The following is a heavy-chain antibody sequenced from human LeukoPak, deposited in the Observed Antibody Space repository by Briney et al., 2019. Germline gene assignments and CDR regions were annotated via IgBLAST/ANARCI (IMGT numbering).Heavy chain of an antibody. CDR1: GFTFSDYY. D-gene: IGHD4-11*01. CDR3: ARDPSDYPSYYYYYGMDV. J-gene: IGHJ6*02. CDR2: ISSSGSTI. Sequence: GGSLRLPCAASGFTFSDYYMSWIRQAPGKGLEWVSYISSSGSTIYYADSVKGRFTISRDNAKNSLYLQMNSLRAEDTAVYYCARDPSDYPSYYYYYGMDVWGQGTTVTVSS. V-gene: IGHV3-11*01.